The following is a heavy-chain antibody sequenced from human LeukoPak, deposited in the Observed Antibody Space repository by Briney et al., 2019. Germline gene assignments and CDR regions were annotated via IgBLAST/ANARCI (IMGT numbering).Heavy chain of an antibody. J-gene: IGHJ6*03. Sequence: SETLSLTCAVYGGSFSGYYWSWIRQPPGKGLEWIGEINHSGSTNYNPSLKSRVTISVDTSKNQFSLKLSSVTGADTAVYYCARGGERVTAGTIGGGPRRYYYYYMDVWGKGTTVTVSS. D-gene: IGHD1-1*01. CDR1: GGSFSGYY. CDR2: INHSGST. CDR3: ARGGERVTAGTIGGGPRRYYYYYMDV. V-gene: IGHV4-34*01.